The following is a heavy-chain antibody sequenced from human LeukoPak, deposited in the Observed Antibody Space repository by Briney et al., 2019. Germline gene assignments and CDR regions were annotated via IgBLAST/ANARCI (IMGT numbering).Heavy chain of an antibody. V-gene: IGHV3-21*01. CDR1: QFTFSDYT. J-gene: IGHJ4*02. Sequence: GGSLSLSCAASQFTFSDYTMKWLRRAPGQGLEWVSSISTRSDYIYYAESVKGRFTISRDNAKNSLYLQMNSLRAEDTAVYYCARYVYGVVTSFDYWGQGTLVTVSS. CDR3: ARYVYGVVTSFDY. CDR2: ISTRSDYI. D-gene: IGHD3-3*01.